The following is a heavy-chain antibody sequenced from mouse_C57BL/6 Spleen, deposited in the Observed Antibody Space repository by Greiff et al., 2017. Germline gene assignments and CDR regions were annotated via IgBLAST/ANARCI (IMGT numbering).Heavy chain of an antibody. J-gene: IGHJ3*01. CDR1: GYTFTSYG. V-gene: IGHV1-81*01. D-gene: IGHD2-12*01. CDR2: IYPRSGNT. Sequence: QVQLKESGAELARPGASVKLSCKASGYTFTSYGISWVKQRTGQGLEWIGEIYPRSGNTYYNEKFKGKATLTADKSSSTAYMELRSLTSEDSAVYFCARYEGFAYWGQGTLVTVAA. CDR3: ARYEGFAY.